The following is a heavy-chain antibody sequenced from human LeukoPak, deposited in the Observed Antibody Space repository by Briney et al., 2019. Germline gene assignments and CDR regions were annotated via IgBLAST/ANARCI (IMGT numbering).Heavy chain of an antibody. CDR1: GFTFSSYG. D-gene: IGHD2-2*01. Sequence: GGSLRLSCAASGFTFSSYGMHWVRQAPGKGLEWVAVIWYDGSNKYYADSVKGRFTISRDNSKNTLYLQMNSLRAEDTAVYYCARGGYCSSTSCYEIGYWGQGTLVTVSS. CDR3: ARGGYCSSTSCYEIGY. J-gene: IGHJ4*02. CDR2: IWYDGSNK. V-gene: IGHV3-33*01.